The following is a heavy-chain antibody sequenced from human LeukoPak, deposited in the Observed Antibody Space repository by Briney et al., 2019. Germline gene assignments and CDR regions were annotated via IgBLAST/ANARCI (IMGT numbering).Heavy chain of an antibody. Sequence: GGSLRLSCAASGFTFSSYAMSWVRQAPGKGLEGVSVICGSGGPTQYADSVKGRFTISRDTSKNTLYLQMNSLRAEDTAVYYCARYNDYIWGSYRYPYYMDVWGKGTTVTVSS. CDR2: ICGSGGPT. D-gene: IGHD3-16*02. V-gene: IGHV3-23*01. CDR1: GFTFSSYA. J-gene: IGHJ6*03. CDR3: ARYNDYIWGSYRYPYYMDV.